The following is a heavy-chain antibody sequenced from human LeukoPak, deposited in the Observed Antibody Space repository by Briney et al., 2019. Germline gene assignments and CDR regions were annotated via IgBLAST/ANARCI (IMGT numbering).Heavy chain of an antibody. D-gene: IGHD1-26*01. CDR2: INPSGGST. J-gene: IGHJ3*02. V-gene: IGHV1-46*01. Sequence: ASVKVSCKASGYTFIGYYIHWVRQAPGQGLEWMGIINPSGGSTSYAQKFQGRVTMTRDMSTSTVYMELSSLRSEDTAVYYCARAEWELGAFDIWGQGTMVTVSS. CDR1: GYTFIGYY. CDR3: ARAEWELGAFDI.